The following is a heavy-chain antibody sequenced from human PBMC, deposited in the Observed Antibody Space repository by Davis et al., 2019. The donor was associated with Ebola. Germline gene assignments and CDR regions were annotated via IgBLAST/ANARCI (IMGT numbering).Heavy chain of an antibody. Sequence: GSLKISCAASGFTFSDSAMHWVRQAFGKGLEWVGRIRSKPNNYATAYTASVKGRFTISRDDSKNTAYLQMNSLKTEDTAVYYCTARIAAADINYYYYGMDVWGQGTTVTVSS. CDR3: TARIAAADINYYYYGMDV. D-gene: IGHD6-13*01. CDR1: GFTFSDSA. CDR2: IRSKPNNYAT. J-gene: IGHJ6*02. V-gene: IGHV3-73*01.